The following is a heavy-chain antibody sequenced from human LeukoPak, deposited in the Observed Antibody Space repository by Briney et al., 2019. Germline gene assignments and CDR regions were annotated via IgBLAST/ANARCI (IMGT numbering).Heavy chain of an antibody. Sequence: GGSLRLSCAASGFTFSSYAMSWVRQAPGKGLEWVSVIYSGGSTYYADSVKGRFTISRDNSKNTLYLQMNSLRAEDTAVYYCARAVRIWFGEPGYFGYWGQGTLVTVSS. CDR3: ARAVRIWFGEPGYFGY. CDR1: GFTFSSYA. D-gene: IGHD3-10*01. J-gene: IGHJ4*02. CDR2: IYSGGST. V-gene: IGHV3-66*01.